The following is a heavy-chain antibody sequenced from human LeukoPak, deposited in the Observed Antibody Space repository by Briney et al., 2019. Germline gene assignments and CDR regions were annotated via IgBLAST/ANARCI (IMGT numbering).Heavy chain of an antibody. Sequence: PSGTLSLTCAVSGGSISSSNWWSWVRPPPGKGLEWIGEIYHSGSTNYNPSLKSRVTISVDKSKNQFSLKLSSVTAADTAVYYCARRGGLLWFGERNWFDPWGQGTLVTVSS. V-gene: IGHV4-4*02. J-gene: IGHJ5*02. CDR1: GGSISSSNW. CDR3: ARRGGLLWFGERNWFDP. D-gene: IGHD3-10*01. CDR2: IYHSGST.